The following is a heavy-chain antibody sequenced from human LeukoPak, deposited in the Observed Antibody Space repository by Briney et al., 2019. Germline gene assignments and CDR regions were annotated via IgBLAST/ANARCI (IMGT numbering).Heavy chain of an antibody. Sequence: SETLSLTCTVSGGSISSGGYYWSWIRQHPGKGLEWIGYIYYSGGTYYNPSLKSRVTISVDTSKNQFSLKLSSVTAADTAVYYCNYYDSSGYYFDAFDIWGQGTMVTVSS. CDR3: NYYDSSGYYFDAFDI. CDR2: IYYSGGT. V-gene: IGHV4-31*08. D-gene: IGHD3-22*01. J-gene: IGHJ3*02. CDR1: GGSISSGGYY.